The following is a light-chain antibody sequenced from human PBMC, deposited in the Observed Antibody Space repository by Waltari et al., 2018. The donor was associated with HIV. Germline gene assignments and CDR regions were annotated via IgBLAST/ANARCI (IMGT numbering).Light chain of an antibody. CDR1: SLINYN. CDR2: GND. Sequence: SSELTQDPAVSVALGQTVRITCQGNSLINYNASWYQQKPGQAPLLVVYGNDKRPSGIPDRFSGSSSGNTASLTITGAQAEDEADYYCNSRDNNGHHLVFAPGTTVTVL. CDR3: NSRDNNGHHLV. J-gene: IGLJ1*01. V-gene: IGLV3-19*01.